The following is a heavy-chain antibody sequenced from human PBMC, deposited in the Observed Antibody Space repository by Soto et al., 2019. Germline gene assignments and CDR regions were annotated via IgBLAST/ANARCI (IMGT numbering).Heavy chain of an antibody. CDR2: ISVSGSIT. D-gene: IGHD6-6*01. Sequence: GGSLRLSCAASGFTFRSYGMSWVRQAPGKGLEWVSAISVSGSITYYADSVRGRFTISRGNSKNTLYLQMNSLRAEDTAVYYCSARTPLFDSWGHGTLLTVSP. CDR3: SARTPLFDS. J-gene: IGHJ5*01. CDR1: GFTFRSYG. V-gene: IGHV3-23*01.